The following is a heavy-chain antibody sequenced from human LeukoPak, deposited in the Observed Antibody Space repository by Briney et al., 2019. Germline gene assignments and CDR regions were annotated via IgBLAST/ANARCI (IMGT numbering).Heavy chain of an antibody. J-gene: IGHJ4*02. CDR2: IKSKTDGGTT. D-gene: IGHD6-19*01. CDR3: TTYSSGWT. Sequence: GGSLRLSCAPSGFTFSNAWMMWVRHAPGKAREWVVRIKSKTDGGTTDYAAPVKGRFTISRDDSKNTLYLQTNSLKTEDTAVYYCTTYSSGWTWGQGTLVTVSS. V-gene: IGHV3-15*01. CDR1: GFTFSNAW.